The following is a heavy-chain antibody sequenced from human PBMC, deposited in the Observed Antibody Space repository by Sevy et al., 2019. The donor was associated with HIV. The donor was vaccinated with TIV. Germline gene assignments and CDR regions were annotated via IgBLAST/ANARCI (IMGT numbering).Heavy chain of an antibody. CDR2: ISSSSSTI. CDR3: ARGRLRITMIVVVGGHAFDI. CDR1: GFTFSSYS. V-gene: IGHV3-48*02. D-gene: IGHD3-22*01. J-gene: IGHJ3*02. Sequence: GGSLRLSCAASGFTFSSYSMNWVRQAPGKGLEWVSYISSSSSTIYYADSVKGRFTISRDNAKNSLYLQMNSLRDEDTAGYYCARGRLRITMIVVVGGHAFDIWGQGTMVTVSS.